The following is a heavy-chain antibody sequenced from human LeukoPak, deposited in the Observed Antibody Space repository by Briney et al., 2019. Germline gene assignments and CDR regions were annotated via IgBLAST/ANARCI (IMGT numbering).Heavy chain of an antibody. V-gene: IGHV3-48*03. CDR1: GFTFRSYE. CDR3: AREPIAPTGHPFDY. J-gene: IGHJ4*02. Sequence: GGSLRLSCAASGFTFRSYEMNWVRQAPGKGLEWVSYISGSGNTIYYADSVKGRFTISRDNAKDSLYLQINSLRAEETAFYYCAREPIAPTGHPFDYWGQGTLVTVSS. CDR2: ISGSGNTI. D-gene: IGHD6-13*01.